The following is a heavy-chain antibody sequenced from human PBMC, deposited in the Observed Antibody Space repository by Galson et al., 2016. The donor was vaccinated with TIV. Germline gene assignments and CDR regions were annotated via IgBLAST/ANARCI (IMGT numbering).Heavy chain of an antibody. CDR2: TVPMFGIV. D-gene: IGHD3-3*01. J-gene: IGHJ6*03. CDR1: GGTFTSFA. CDR3: ARGGWSGDPGDYHYYYMDV. V-gene: IGHV1-69*13. Sequence: SVKVSCKASGGTFTSFAISWVRQSRRQGLEWMGGTVPMFGIVTYAQKFQGKITLTADASTSTAYMELRSLRSDDTAVHYCARGGWSGDPGDYHYYYMDVWGKGTTVIVSS.